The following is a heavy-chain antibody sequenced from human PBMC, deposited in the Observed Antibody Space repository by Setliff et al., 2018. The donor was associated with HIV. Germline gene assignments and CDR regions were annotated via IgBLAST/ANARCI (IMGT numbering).Heavy chain of an antibody. CDR1: GFTFSSFS. V-gene: IGHV3-48*01. J-gene: IGHJ4*02. D-gene: IGHD2-15*01. CDR2: ITSSSSTI. CDR3: ARDDGYCSGGSCYSLGDY. Sequence: PGGSLRLSCAASGFTFSSFSMNWVRQAPGKGLEWVSYITSSSSTIYYADSVKGRFTISRDNAKNSLYLQMNSLRAEDTAVYYCARDDGYCSGGSCYSLGDYWGQGTRVTVSS.